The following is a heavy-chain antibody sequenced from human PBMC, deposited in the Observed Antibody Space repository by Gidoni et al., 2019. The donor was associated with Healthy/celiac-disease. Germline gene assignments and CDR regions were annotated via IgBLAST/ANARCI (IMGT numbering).Heavy chain of an antibody. CDR2: IYPLDSDT. Sequence: GSGYSFTSYWIGWVRQMPGKGLGWMGIIYPLDSDTKYSPSFQVQVTIPAVKSISTAYLQWSSLKASDTAMYYCVRNHYSSGWYDPDYYGMDVWGQGTTVTVSS. D-gene: IGHD6-19*01. V-gene: IGHV5-51*01. CDR3: VRNHYSSGWYDPDYYGMDV. J-gene: IGHJ6*02. CDR1: GYSFTSYW.